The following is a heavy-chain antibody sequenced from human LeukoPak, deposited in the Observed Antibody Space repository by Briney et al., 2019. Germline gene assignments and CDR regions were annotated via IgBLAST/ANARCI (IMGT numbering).Heavy chain of an antibody. D-gene: IGHD5-12*01. CDR3: ARGGYNGHDPYYFDS. CDR2: IYTGGNT. CDR1: GFTVITTY. V-gene: IGHV3-53*04. J-gene: IGHJ4*02. Sequence: GGSLRLSCSASGFTVITTYMSWVRQAPGKGLECVSVIYTGGNTYYADSVKGRFTISRHNSENKIYLQMDSLRPEHTAVYYCARGGYNGHDPYYFDSWGQGSLVTVSS.